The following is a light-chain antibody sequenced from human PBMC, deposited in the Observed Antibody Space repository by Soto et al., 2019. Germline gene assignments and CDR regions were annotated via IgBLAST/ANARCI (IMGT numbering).Light chain of an antibody. J-gene: IGKJ5*01. V-gene: IGKV3-15*01. CDR1: RDIVSD. CDR2: GAS. Sequence: DIVITHSPVKLSAPHVERAILSLMASRDIVSDVAWYQQRPGQAPRLLIYGASTRATDIPARFSGSGSGTDFTLTISSLQSEDFAVYHCQQYNNWPPITCGKGKRRAIK. CDR3: QQYNNWPPIT.